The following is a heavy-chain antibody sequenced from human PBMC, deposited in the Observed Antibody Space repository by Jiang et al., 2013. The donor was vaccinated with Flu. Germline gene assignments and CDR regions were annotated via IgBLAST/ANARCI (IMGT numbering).Heavy chain of an antibody. J-gene: IGHJ6*04. CDR3: ARAYRDGYNSDGMDV. Sequence: GAEVKKPGESLKISCKGSGYSFTSYWIGWVRQMPGKGLEWMGIIYPGDSDTRYSPSFQGQVTISADKSISTAYLQWSSLKASDTAMYYCARAYRDGYNSDGMDVWGKGTTVTVSS. CDR1: GYSFTSYW. CDR2: IYPGDSDT. D-gene: IGHD5-24*01. V-gene: IGHV5-51*01.